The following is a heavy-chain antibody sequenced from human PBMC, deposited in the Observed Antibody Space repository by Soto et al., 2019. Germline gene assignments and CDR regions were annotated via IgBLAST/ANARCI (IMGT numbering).Heavy chain of an antibody. D-gene: IGHD1-26*01. CDR3: ARDKIKGAPDYLDS. Sequence: QEQLVESGGDVVQPGRSRTLSCEAPGFTFSANAMHWFRQPPGKGLEWVAVIAYDGTIKIYRDSVKGRFTISRDDSKSTLYLQMNSLRPEDTAVYYCARDKIKGAPDYLDSWGQGTLVTVSS. J-gene: IGHJ4*02. CDR1: GFTFSANA. CDR2: IAYDGTIK. V-gene: IGHV3-30-3*01.